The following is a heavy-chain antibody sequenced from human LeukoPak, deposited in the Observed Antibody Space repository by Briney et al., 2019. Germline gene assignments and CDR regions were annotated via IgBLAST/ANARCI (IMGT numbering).Heavy chain of an antibody. CDR1: GYTFTSYG. CDR3: ARDRGQWRYYYGMDV. Sequence: ASVKVSCKASGYTFTSYGISWVRQAPGQGLEWMGWISAYNGNTNYAQKLQGRVTKTTDTSTSTAYMELRSLRSDDTAVYYCARDRGQWRYYYGMDVWGQGTTVTVSS. CDR2: ISAYNGNT. D-gene: IGHD6-19*01. J-gene: IGHJ6*02. V-gene: IGHV1-18*01.